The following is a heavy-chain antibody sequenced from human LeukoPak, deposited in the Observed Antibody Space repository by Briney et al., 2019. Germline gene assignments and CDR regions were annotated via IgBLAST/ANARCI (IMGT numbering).Heavy chain of an antibody. CDR2: TIPILGIA. V-gene: IGHV1-69*04. CDR1: GGTFSSYA. Sequence: SVKVSCKASGGTFSSYAISWVRQAPGQGLEWMGRTIPILGIANYAQKFQGRVTITADKSTSTAYMELSSLRSEDTAVYYCASLTMVRGNYGMDVWGQGTTVTVSS. D-gene: IGHD3-10*01. CDR3: ASLTMVRGNYGMDV. J-gene: IGHJ6*02.